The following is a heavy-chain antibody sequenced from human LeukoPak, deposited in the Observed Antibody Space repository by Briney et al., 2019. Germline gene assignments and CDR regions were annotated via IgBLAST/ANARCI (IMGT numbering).Heavy chain of an antibody. J-gene: IGHJ4*02. CDR1: GFTFKNFY. V-gene: IGHV3-23*01. CDR2: ISNSGGRT. D-gene: IGHD7-27*01. CDR3: AKDRHNWGLDY. Sequence: GSLRLSCAASGFTFKNFYMSWVRQAPGKGLEWVSGISNSGGRTFYADSVKGRFTISRDDSKNTLYLQMNSLRAEDAAVYYCAKDRHNWGLDYWGQGTLVTVSS.